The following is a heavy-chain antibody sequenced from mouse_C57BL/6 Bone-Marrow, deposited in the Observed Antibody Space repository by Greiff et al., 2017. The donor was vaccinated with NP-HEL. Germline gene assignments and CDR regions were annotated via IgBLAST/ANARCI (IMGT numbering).Heavy chain of an antibody. CDR1: GYTFTSYT. CDR2: INPSSGYT. Sequence: QVQLKESGAELARPGASVKMSCKASGYTFTSYTMHWVKQRPGQGLEWIGYINPSSGYTKYNQKFKDKATLPADKSSSTAYMQLSSLTSEVSAVYYCARNPLYYGSSDWGQGTTLTVSA. J-gene: IGHJ2*01. D-gene: IGHD1-1*01. V-gene: IGHV1-4*01. CDR3: ARNPLYYGSSD.